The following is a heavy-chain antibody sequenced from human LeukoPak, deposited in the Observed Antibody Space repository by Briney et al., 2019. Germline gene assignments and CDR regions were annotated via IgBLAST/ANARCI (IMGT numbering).Heavy chain of an antibody. CDR1: GFTFSNYA. V-gene: IGHV3-23*01. CDR2: ISGSGGST. D-gene: IGHD6-13*01. Sequence: SGGSLRLSCGVSGFTFSNYATSWVRQAPGKGLEWVSGISGSGGSTYYTDSMKGRFTISRDNSKNTLYLQMNSLRAGDTAVYFCARAGQQLVPYYFNYWGQGILVTVSS. CDR3: ARAGQQLVPYYFNY. J-gene: IGHJ4*02.